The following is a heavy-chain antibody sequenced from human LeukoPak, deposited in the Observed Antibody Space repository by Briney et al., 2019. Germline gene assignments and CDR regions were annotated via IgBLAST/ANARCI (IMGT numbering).Heavy chain of an antibody. CDR1: GYSFTSYW. Sequence: GESLKISCKGSGYSFTSYWIGWVRQMPGKGLEWMGIIYPGDSDTRYSPSFQGQVTISADKSISTAYLQWSSLKASDTAMYYCARQYLALQGSGTEGAFDVWGQGTMVTVSS. V-gene: IGHV5-51*01. D-gene: IGHD1-26*01. CDR3: ARQYLALQGSGTEGAFDV. CDR2: IYPGDSDT. J-gene: IGHJ3*01.